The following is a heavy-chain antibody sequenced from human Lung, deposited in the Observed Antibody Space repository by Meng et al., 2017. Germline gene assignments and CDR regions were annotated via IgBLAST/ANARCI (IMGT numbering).Heavy chain of an antibody. V-gene: IGHV3-74*01. CDR2: INRDGTKP. CDR3: TNDRLNH. CDR1: GFTFTDHW. Sequence: VRRVGSGGGLVPPGGSLRLSCAASGFTFTDHWMHWVRQGPGKGLVWVSRINRDGTKPTYADSVKGRFTISRDNAKNTLYLQMNNLRAEDTAFYYCTNDRLNHWGQGALVTVSS. J-gene: IGHJ1*01. D-gene: IGHD1-1*01.